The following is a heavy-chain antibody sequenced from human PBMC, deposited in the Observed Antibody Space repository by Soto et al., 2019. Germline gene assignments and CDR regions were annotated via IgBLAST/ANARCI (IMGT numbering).Heavy chain of an antibody. V-gene: IGHV4-31*03. J-gene: IGHJ4*02. Sequence: LSLTCTVSGGSISSGGYYWSWIRQHPGKGLEWIGYIYYSGSTYYNPSLKSRVTISVDTSKNQFSLKLSSVTAADTAVYYCARVPYYYDSSGYYYRLFDYWGQGTLVTVSS. D-gene: IGHD3-22*01. CDR3: ARVPYYYDSSGYYYRLFDY. CDR1: GGSISSGGYY. CDR2: IYYSGST.